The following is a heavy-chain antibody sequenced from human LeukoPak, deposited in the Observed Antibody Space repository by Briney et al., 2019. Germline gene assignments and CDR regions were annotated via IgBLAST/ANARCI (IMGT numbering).Heavy chain of an antibody. V-gene: IGHV4-59*08. Sequence: SETLSLTCTVSGGSMSNYWWNWIRQPPGEGLEWIGYIYYDGSTYYNPALNSRVTISIDTSKNQFSLKLNSVTAADTAVYYCARRLCSSLTCNIGPSGNWLDPWGQGTLVTVSS. J-gene: IGHJ5*02. D-gene: IGHD2-2*02. CDR2: IYYDGST. CDR3: ARRLCSSLTCNIGPSGNWLDP. CDR1: GGSMSNYW.